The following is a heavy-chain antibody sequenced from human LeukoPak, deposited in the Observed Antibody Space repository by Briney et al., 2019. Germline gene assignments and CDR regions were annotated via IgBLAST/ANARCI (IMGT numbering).Heavy chain of an antibody. J-gene: IGHJ6*02. V-gene: IGHV4-59*01. D-gene: IGHD6-13*01. CDR1: GYSISSYY. CDR3: ARVRDSSSWYIGYYYGMDV. Sequence: SETLSLTCTVSGYSISSYYWSWIRQPPGKGLEWIGYIHYSGSTNYNPSLKSRVTISVDTSKNQFSLKLSSVTAADTAVYYCARVRDSSSWYIGYYYGMDVWGQGTTVTVSS. CDR2: IHYSGST.